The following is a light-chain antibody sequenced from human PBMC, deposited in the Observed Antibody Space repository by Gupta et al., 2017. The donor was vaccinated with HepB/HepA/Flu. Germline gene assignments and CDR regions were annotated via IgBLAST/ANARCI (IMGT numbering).Light chain of an antibody. CDR2: GVS. Sequence: ETVLTQSPATLSVSPGERATLSCRASQSVSSNLAWYQQNRGQAPRLLIYGVSTRATGIPDRFTGSGSGTEFTLTISSLQSEDFAVYYCQQYNDWPLTFGGGTKVEI. V-gene: IGKV3-15*01. J-gene: IGKJ4*01. CDR3: QQYNDWPLT. CDR1: QSVSSN.